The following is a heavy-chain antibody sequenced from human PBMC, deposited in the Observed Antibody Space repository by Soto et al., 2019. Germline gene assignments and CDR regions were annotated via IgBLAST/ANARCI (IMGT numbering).Heavy chain of an antibody. D-gene: IGHD6-13*01. J-gene: IGHJ4*02. V-gene: IGHV3-11*05. CDR2: IDFRSNST. CDR1: GFSFSDYY. Sequence: PGGSLRLSCAASGFSFSDYYMSWIRQAPGKGLEWVSYIDFRSNSTYYTDSVRGRFTISRDNVKNTLYLQMDSLRAEDTAVYYCAKESAATGIPFFDYWGQGTLVTVSS. CDR3: AKESAATGIPFFDY.